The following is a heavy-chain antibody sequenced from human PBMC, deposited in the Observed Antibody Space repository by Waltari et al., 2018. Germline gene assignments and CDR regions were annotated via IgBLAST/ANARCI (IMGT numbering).Heavy chain of an antibody. V-gene: IGHV4-39*01. CDR3: ASIGIGDTAMNTRYCTNGVCYTRAFDI. CDR1: GGSISSSSYY. J-gene: IGHJ3*02. Sequence: QLQLQESGPGLVKPSETLSLTCTVSGGSISSSSYYWGWISQPPGKGLGWIGSIYYSGRTYYNPSLKSRVTISVDTSKNQFSLKLSSVTAADTAVYYCASIGIGDTAMNTRYCTNGVCYTRAFDIWGQGTMVTVSS. CDR2: IYYSGRT. D-gene: IGHD2-8*01.